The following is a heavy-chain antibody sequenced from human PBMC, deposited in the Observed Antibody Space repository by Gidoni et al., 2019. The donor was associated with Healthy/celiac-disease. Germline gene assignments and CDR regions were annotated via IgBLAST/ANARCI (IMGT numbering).Heavy chain of an antibody. CDR3: ARDAGGAADY. Sequence: CAASGFTFSSYWMHWVRHAPGKGLVWVSRINSDGSSTSYADSVKGRFTTSRDNAKNRLYLQMNSLRAEDTAVYYCARDAGGAADYWGQGTLVTVSS. CDR2: INSDGSST. CDR1: GFTFSSYW. J-gene: IGHJ4*02. V-gene: IGHV3-74*01. D-gene: IGHD3-16*01.